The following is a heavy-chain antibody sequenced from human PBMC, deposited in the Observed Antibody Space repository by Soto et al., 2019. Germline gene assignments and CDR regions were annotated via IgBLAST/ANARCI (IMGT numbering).Heavy chain of an antibody. CDR3: ARGAESRQHFYYGFDV. CDR1: GFTFSESF. V-gene: IGHV3-11*06. CDR2: ISTTSTFT. Sequence: GGSLRLSCAASGFTFSESFMSWIRQAPGKGLEWVSSISTTSTFTDYAASLKGRVTVSRDNSRNALFLQLDSLRDEDTAVYFCARGAESRQHFYYGFDVWGQGTTVTVSS. J-gene: IGHJ6*02. D-gene: IGHD6-13*01.